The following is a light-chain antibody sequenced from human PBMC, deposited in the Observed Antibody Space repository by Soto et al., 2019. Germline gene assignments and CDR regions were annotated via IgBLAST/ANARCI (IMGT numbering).Light chain of an antibody. V-gene: IGLV6-57*04. CDR3: QSYDYSTWV. CDR1: SGSIGSNY. Sequence: LTQPHSVSESPGKTVTFSCTRSSGSIGSNYVQWYQQRPGRAPTTVIFENNQRPSGVPDRFSGSIDSSSNSASLTISGLKTEDEADYYCQSYDYSTWVFGGGTKLTVL. CDR2: ENN. J-gene: IGLJ3*02.